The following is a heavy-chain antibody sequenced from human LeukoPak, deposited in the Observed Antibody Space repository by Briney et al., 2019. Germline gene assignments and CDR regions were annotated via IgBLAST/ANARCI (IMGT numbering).Heavy chain of an antibody. CDR1: GFTFSGSA. D-gene: IGHD4-17*01. CDR2: IKSNVNSSAT. V-gene: IGHV3-73*01. Sequence: PGGSLRLSCAASGFTFSGSAIHWVRQASGEGLEWVGCIKSNVNSSATEYVASVKGRFTISRDDSKNTTYLQMNDLKTEDTAVYYCTRLAYVDFRFDPWGQGTLVTVSS. CDR3: TRLAYVDFRFDP. J-gene: IGHJ5*02.